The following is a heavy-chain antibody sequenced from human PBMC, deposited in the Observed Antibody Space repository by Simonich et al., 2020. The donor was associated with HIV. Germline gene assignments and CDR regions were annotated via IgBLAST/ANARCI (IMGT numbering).Heavy chain of an antibody. V-gene: IGHV4-34*01. CDR2: IKHSGLT. D-gene: IGHD3-3*01. Sequence: QVQLQQWGAGLLQPSETLSLTCAVYGGSFSGYYWSWIRQPPWMGLEWIGEIKHSGLTNYKSSLNSRATISVDKSKNQFSLKLSSVTAADTAIYYCARRDRELILYFDYWGQGNLVTVSS. CDR3: ARRDRELILYFDY. J-gene: IGHJ4*02. CDR1: GGSFSGYY.